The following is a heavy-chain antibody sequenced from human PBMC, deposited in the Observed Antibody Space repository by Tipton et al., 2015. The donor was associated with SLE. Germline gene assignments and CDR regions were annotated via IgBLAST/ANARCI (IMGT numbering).Heavy chain of an antibody. D-gene: IGHD1-26*01. V-gene: IGHV4-34*01. CDR1: GGSINSHY. J-gene: IGHJ4*02. CDR3: ARWEDY. CDR2: INHSGST. Sequence: TLSLTCTVSGGSINSHYWSWIRQPPGKGLDWIGEINHSGSTNYNPSLKSRVTISVDTSKNQFSLKLSSVTAADTAVYYCARWEDYWGQGTLVTVSS.